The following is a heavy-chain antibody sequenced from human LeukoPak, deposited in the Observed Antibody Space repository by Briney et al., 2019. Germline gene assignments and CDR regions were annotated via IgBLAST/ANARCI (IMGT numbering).Heavy chain of an antibody. CDR1: GGSISSSSYY. V-gene: IGHV4-39*07. Sequence: SETLSLTCTVSGGSISSSSYYWGWIRQPPGKGLEWIGSIYYSGSTYYNPSLKSRVTISVDTSKNQFSLKLSSVTAADTAVYYCARVVKPSIAVAGTYYYYYYVDVWGKGTTVTVSS. D-gene: IGHD6-19*01. CDR3: ARVVKPSIAVAGTYYYYYYVDV. CDR2: IYYSGST. J-gene: IGHJ6*03.